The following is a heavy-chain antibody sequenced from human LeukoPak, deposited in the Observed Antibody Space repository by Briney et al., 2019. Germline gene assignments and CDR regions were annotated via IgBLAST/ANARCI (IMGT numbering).Heavy chain of an antibody. CDR1: GNTFTTYG. V-gene: IGHV1-18*01. J-gene: IGHJ4*02. CDR3: ARLYSSSWYRVDDY. D-gene: IGHD6-13*01. Sequence: GASVKVSCKVSGNTFTTYGISWVRQAPGQGLGWMGWISPDNGNTNYALNLQGRVTLTTDTSTSTAYMELRGLRSDDTAVYYCARLYSSSWYRVDDYWGQGTLVTVSS. CDR2: ISPDNGNT.